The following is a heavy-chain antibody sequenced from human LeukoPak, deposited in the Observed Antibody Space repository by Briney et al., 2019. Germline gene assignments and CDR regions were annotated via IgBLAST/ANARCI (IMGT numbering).Heavy chain of an antibody. J-gene: IGHJ6*02. Sequence: ASVKVSCKASGYTFTNYGLSWVRQAPGQGLEWMGWISAYNGNTNYAQKLQGRVTMTTDTSTSTAYMELRSLRSDDTAVYYCARDRVAGSFSYYGMDVWGRGTTVTVSS. V-gene: IGHV1-18*01. CDR2: ISAYNGNT. CDR3: ARDRVAGSFSYYGMDV. D-gene: IGHD6-19*01. CDR1: GYTFTNYG.